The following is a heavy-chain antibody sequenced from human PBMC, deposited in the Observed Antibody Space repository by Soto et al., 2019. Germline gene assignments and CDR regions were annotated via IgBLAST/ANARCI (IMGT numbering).Heavy chain of an antibody. CDR2: IYYTGST. CDR1: GDSISNYY. V-gene: IGHV4-59*01. Sequence: SETLSLTCTVSGDSISNYYWSWIRQPPGRRLEWIGYIYYTGSTIYNPSLESRVTMSVDTSKNQFSLKVNSVNAADTAVYYCAKYRRTEAEGYTLDYWGRGTLLTVSS. J-gene: IGHJ4*02. CDR3: AKYRRTEAEGYTLDY. D-gene: IGHD6-13*01.